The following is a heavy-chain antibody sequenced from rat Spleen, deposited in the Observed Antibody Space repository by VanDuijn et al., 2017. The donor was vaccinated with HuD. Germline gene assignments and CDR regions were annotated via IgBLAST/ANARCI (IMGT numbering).Heavy chain of an antibody. D-gene: IGHD1-1*01. CDR3: ARTYYYYFDY. Sequence: EVQLVESGGGLVQTGRSLKISCVVSGVSFSNYGMHWIRQAPTKGLEWVASISLSGGSTFYRDSVKGRFTISRDNTQSTLYLQMDSLRSEDTATYYCARTYYYYFDYWGQGVMVTVSS. CDR2: ISLSGGST. J-gene: IGHJ2*01. V-gene: IGHV5-19*01. CDR1: GVSFSNYG.